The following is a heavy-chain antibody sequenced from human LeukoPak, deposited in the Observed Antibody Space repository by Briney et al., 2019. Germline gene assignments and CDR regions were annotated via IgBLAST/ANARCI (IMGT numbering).Heavy chain of an antibody. D-gene: IGHD7-27*01. CDR2: ISSGSSTI. CDR1: GFTFSRYN. Sequence: GGSLRLSCAASGFTFSRYNMNWVRQAPGKGLEWVSYISSGSSTIYYADSVKGRLTISRDNARNSLYLQMNSLRDEDTAGYYCASGLGTFDYWGQGTLVTVSS. J-gene: IGHJ4*02. V-gene: IGHV3-48*02. CDR3: ASGLGTFDY.